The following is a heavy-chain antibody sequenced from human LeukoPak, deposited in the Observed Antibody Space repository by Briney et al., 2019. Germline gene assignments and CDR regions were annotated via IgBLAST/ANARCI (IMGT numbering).Heavy chain of an antibody. Sequence: GGSLRLSCAASGFTVSSNYMSWVRQAPGKGLEWVSVIYSGGSTYYADSVKGRFTISRDNSKNTLYLQMNSLRAEDTAVYYCARSIAARAPNWFDPWGQGTLVTVSS. V-gene: IGHV3-53*01. CDR2: IYSGGST. J-gene: IGHJ5*02. CDR1: GFTVSSNY. CDR3: ARSIAARAPNWFDP. D-gene: IGHD6-6*01.